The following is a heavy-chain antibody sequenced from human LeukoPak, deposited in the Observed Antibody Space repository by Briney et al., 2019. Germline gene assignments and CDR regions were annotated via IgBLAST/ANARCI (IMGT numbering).Heavy chain of an antibody. J-gene: IGHJ3*02. V-gene: IGHV1-46*01. CDR1: GYTFTSYY. CDR3: ARTYYGSGSYYKDAFDI. D-gene: IGHD3-10*01. Sequence: ASVKVSCKASGYTFTSYYMHWVRQAPGQGLGWMGIINPSGGSTSYAQKFQGRVTMTRDTSTSTVYMELSSLRSEDTAVYYCARTYYGSGSYYKDAFDIWGQGTMVTVSS. CDR2: INPSGGST.